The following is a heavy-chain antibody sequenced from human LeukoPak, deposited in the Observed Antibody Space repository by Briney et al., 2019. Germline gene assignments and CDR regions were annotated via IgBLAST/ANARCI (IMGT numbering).Heavy chain of an antibody. J-gene: IGHJ6*03. D-gene: IGHD5-18*01. V-gene: IGHV3-30*04. CDR2: ISYDGSNK. CDR3: ARVQRGYSYNPLGYYYYYMDV. CDR1: GFTFSTYA. Sequence: PGGSLRLSCAASGFTFSTYAMHWVRQAPGKGLEWVALISYDGSNKYNADSMKGRFTISRDNSKNTLFLQMNSLRADDTAVYYCARVQRGYSYNPLGYYYYYMDVWGKGTTVTVSS.